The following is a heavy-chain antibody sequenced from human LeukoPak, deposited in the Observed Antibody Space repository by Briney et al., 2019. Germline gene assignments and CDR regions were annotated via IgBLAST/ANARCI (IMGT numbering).Heavy chain of an antibody. V-gene: IGHV1-2*02. J-gene: IGHJ3*02. CDR2: INPNSGGT. CDR3: AGYGSGSYQKAAFDI. CDR1: GYTFTGYY. D-gene: IGHD3-10*01. Sequence: GASVKVSCKASGYTFTGYYMHWVRQAPGQGLEWMGWINPNSGGTNYAQKFQGRVTVTRDTSISTAYMELSRLRSDDTAVYYCAGYGSGSYQKAAFDIWGQGTMVTVSS.